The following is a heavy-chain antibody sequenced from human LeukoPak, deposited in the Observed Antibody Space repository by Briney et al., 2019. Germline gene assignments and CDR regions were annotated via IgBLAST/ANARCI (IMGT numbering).Heavy chain of an antibody. CDR2: INSNSGGT. J-gene: IGHJ5*02. CDR3: ASYVNHYYGSGSYYNSWNWFDP. V-gene: IGHV1-2*02. CDR1: GYTFTGYY. Sequence: ASVKVSCKASGYTFTGYYMHWVRQAPGQGLEWMGWINSNSGGTNYAQKFQGRVTMTRDTSISTAYMELSRLRSDDTAVYYCASYVNHYYGSGSYYNSWNWFDPWGQGTLVTVSS. D-gene: IGHD3-10*01.